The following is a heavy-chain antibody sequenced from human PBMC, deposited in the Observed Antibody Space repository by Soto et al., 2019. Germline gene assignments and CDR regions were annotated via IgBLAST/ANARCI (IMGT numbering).Heavy chain of an antibody. CDR1: RDTFTSYY. J-gene: IGHJ5*02. Sequence: GASVKVSCKAPRDTFTSYYINWVRQAPGQGLEWMGVINPHVGGTAYAQKFKGRVTLTRETSASTVYMEVSSLTSEDRAMYYCARSSGGNFGIIIEGTNWFAPWGQGTLVTVSS. D-gene: IGHD1-26*01. V-gene: IGHV1-46*01. CDR2: INPHVGGT. CDR3: ARSSGGNFGIIIEGTNWFAP.